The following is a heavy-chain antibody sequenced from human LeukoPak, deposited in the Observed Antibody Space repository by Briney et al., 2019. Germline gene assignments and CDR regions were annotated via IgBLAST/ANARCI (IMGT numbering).Heavy chain of an antibody. CDR3: ARDGRGSSSRAEWFDP. CDR1: GGSVSSSSYY. D-gene: IGHD6-13*01. J-gene: IGHJ5*02. CDR2: IYYSGST. V-gene: IGHV4-39*07. Sequence: SETLSLTCTVSGGSVSSSSYYWGWLRQPPGKGLEWIGSIYYSGSTYYNPSLKSRVTISVDTSKNQFSLKLSSVTAADTAVYYCARDGRGSSSRAEWFDPWGQGTLVTVSS.